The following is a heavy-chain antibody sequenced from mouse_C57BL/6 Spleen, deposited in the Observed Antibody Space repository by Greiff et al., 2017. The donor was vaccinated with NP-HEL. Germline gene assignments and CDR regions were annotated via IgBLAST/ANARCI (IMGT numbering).Heavy chain of an antibody. CDR3: TTRYGSSSWYFDY. CDR2: IDPENGDT. V-gene: IGHV14-4*01. Sequence: EVKLVESGAELVRPGASVKLSCTASGFNIKDDYMHWVKQRPEQGLEWIGWIDPENGDTEYASKFQGKATITADTSSNTAYLQLSSLTSEDTAVYYCTTRYGSSSWYFDYWGQGTTLTVSS. D-gene: IGHD1-1*01. CDR1: GFNIKDDY. J-gene: IGHJ2*01.